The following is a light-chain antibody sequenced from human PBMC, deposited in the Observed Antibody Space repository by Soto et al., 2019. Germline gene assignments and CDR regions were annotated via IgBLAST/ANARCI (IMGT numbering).Light chain of an antibody. V-gene: IGKV3-15*01. CDR2: GAS. Sequence: EIVMTQSPATLSVSPGERATLSCRATQSVRSNLAWYQQKPGQAPRLLIYGASTRATGIPATFSGSGSGTEFTLTISSLQSEDFAVFYCQQYNNWPLNFGGGTKVDI. CDR3: QQYNNWPLN. J-gene: IGKJ4*01. CDR1: QSVRSN.